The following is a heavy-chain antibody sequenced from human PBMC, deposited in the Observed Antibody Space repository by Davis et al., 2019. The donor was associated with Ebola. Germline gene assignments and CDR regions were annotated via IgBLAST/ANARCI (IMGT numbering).Heavy chain of an antibody. CDR3: ATRKVRGVIITLNWFDP. Sequence: MPSETLSLTCTVSGGSISSYYWSWIRQPPGKGLEWIGEIIHSGTTNYSPSLKSRVTISVDTSKNQFSLKLSSVTAADTAVYYCATRKVRGVIITLNWFDPWGQGTLVTVSS. CDR1: GGSISSYY. J-gene: IGHJ5*02. V-gene: IGHV4-34*12. D-gene: IGHD3-10*01. CDR2: IIHSGTT.